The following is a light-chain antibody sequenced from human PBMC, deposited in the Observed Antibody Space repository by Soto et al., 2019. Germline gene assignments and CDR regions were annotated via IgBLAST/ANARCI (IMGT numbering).Light chain of an antibody. CDR2: EVS. V-gene: IGLV2-14*01. Sequence: QSVLTQPASVSGSPGQSITISCTGTTRDVGGYNFVSWYQHHPGEAPKLMIYEVSNRPSGVSHRFSASKSGNTASLTISGLQAEVEADYYCSSYTTSSTLACVFGTGTKLTVL. CDR3: SSYTTSSTLACV. CDR1: TRDVGGYNF. J-gene: IGLJ1*01.